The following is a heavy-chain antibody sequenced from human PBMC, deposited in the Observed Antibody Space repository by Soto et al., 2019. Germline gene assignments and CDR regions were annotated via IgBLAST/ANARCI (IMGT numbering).Heavy chain of an antibody. CDR2: ISAYNGNT. D-gene: IGHD4-17*01. CDR3: ARALYGAGGGVDS. CDR1: GYTFTSYG. J-gene: IGHJ4*02. V-gene: IGHV1-18*01. Sequence: QVQLVQSGAEVKKPGASVKVSCKASGYTFTSYGISWVRQAPGQGLEWMGWISAYNGNTNYAQKLQGRVTMTTDTPASTAYMELRSRRSDDTAVYYCARALYGAGGGVDSWGEGSLVTVSS.